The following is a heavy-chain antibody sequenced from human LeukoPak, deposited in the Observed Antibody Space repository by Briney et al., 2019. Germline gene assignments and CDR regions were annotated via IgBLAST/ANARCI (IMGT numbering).Heavy chain of an antibody. CDR1: GFAFSSFA. CDR3: TKELHVAVAVADYYYFYMDV. D-gene: IGHD6-19*01. V-gene: IGHV3-23*01. CDR2: INGGGNTT. Sequence: GGSLRLSCAASGFAFSSFAMGWVRQSPGKGLEWLSTINGGGNTTFYSDSVKARFTIYRDNSKNTLYLHMDSLRPDDTAIYYCTKELHVAVAVADYYYFYMDVWGRGTAVTVSS. J-gene: IGHJ6*03.